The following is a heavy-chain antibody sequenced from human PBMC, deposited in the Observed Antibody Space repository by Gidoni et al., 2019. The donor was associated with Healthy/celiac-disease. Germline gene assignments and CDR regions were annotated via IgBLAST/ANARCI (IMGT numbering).Heavy chain of an antibody. CDR3: ARSVLSSGHDY. D-gene: IGHD3-22*01. J-gene: IGHJ4*02. CDR1: AGSISSSYW. CDR2: IYHSGST. V-gene: IGHV4-4*02. Sequence: QVQLQESGPALVKPSGTLSLTCAVSAGSISSSYWWRWVRQPPGKGLEWMGEIYHSGSTNYNPSLKSRVTISVDKSKNQFSLKLSCVTAADTAVYYCARSVLSSGHDYWGQGTLVTVSS.